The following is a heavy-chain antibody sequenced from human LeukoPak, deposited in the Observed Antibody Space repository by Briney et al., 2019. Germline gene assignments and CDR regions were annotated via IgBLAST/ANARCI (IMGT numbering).Heavy chain of an antibody. V-gene: IGHV3-23*01. CDR2: ISGSGGST. CDR1: GFTFSSYA. J-gene: IGHJ4*02. CDR3: SRDGEHGYNDIDY. Sequence: GGSLRLSCAASGFTFSSYAMSWVRQAPGKGLEWVSAISGSGGSTYYADSVKGRFTISRDNSENTLYLEMNSLRVEDTAVYYCSRDGEHGYNDIDYWGRGTLVTVSS. D-gene: IGHD5-24*01.